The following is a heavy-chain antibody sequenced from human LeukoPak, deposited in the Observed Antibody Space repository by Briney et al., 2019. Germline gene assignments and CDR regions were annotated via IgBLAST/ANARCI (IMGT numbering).Heavy chain of an antibody. CDR2: INPNSGGT. J-gene: IGHJ4*02. D-gene: IGHD2-8*02. Sequence: GASVKISCKASGYTFTGYYMHWVRQAPGQGLEWMGWINPNSGGTNYAQKFQGRVTMTRDTSISTAYMELSRLRSDDTAVYYCARDLLALSGDQYYWGQGTLVTVSS. V-gene: IGHV1-2*02. CDR1: GYTFTGYY. CDR3: ARDLLALSGDQYY.